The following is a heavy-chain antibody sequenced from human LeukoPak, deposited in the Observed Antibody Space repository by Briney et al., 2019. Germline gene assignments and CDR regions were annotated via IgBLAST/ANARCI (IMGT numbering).Heavy chain of an antibody. CDR2: IYYNGST. Sequence: SETLSLTCTVSGGSISSSSYSWGWIRQPPGKGLEWIGTIYYNGSTYYNPSLKSRVTISEDTSKNQFSLNLSSVTAADTAVYYCARYASSGYYRYYFNYWGQGTLVTVSS. CDR1: GGSISSSSYS. D-gene: IGHD3-22*01. J-gene: IGHJ4*02. V-gene: IGHV4-39*01. CDR3: ARYASSGYYRYYFNY.